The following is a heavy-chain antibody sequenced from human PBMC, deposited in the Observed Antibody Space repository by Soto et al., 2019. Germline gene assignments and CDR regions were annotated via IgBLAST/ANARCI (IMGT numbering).Heavy chain of an antibody. CDR2: ITHRGTT. V-gene: IGHV4-34*01. CDR1: GGSFSGYF. D-gene: IGHD3-22*01. Sequence: SETLSLTFAVSGGSFSGYFWSWVRQPPGKGLEWIGQITHRGTTNYKPSLKSRVTISADTSKNHFSLRLSSVTAADTAVYFCATYFYDSRGYDFDFWGQGTLVTVSS. J-gene: IGHJ4*02. CDR3: ATYFYDSRGYDFDF.